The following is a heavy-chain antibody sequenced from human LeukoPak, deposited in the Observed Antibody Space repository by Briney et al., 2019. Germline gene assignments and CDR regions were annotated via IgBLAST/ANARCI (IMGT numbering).Heavy chain of an antibody. CDR2: IIPIFGTA. Sequence: SVKVSCKASGGTFSSYAISWVRQAPGQGLEWMGGIIPIFGTANYAQKFQGRVTITADESTSTAYMELRSLRSDDTAVYYCARSSGWSRTTNFDYWGQGTLVTVSS. J-gene: IGHJ4*02. V-gene: IGHV1-69*13. CDR3: ARSSGWSRTTNFDY. CDR1: GGTFSSYA. D-gene: IGHD6-19*01.